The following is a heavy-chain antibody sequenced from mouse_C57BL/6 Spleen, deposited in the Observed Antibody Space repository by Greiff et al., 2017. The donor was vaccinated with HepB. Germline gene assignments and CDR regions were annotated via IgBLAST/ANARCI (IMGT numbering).Heavy chain of an antibody. Sequence: QVQLQQSGAELVRPGASVTLSCKASGYTFTDYEMHWVKQTPVHGLEWIGAIDPETGGTAYNQKFKGKAILTADKSSSTAYMELRSLTSEDSAVYYCTRRVTGTRAWFAYWGQGTLVTVSA. J-gene: IGHJ3*01. V-gene: IGHV1-15*01. D-gene: IGHD4-1*01. CDR2: IDPETGGT. CDR3: TRRVTGTRAWFAY. CDR1: GYTFTDYE.